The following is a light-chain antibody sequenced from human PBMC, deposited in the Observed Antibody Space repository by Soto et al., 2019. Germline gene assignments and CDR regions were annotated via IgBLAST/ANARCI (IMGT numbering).Light chain of an antibody. J-gene: IGKJ2*01. CDR2: AAS. CDR3: QQSYSTPHA. Sequence: DIQMTQSPSSLSASVGDRVTITCRASQSISSYLNWYQQKPGKAPKLLIYAASSLQSGVPSRFSGSGSGTEFPLNLSSLPPEDFATYYCQQSYSTPHAFGQGTKLEIK. CDR1: QSISSY. V-gene: IGKV1-39*01.